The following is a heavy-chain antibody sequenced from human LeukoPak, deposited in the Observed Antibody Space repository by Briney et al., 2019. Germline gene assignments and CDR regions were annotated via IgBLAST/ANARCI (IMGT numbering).Heavy chain of an antibody. CDR2: INGNGGST. CDR3: AKSGLSLLDY. CDR1: GFAFSSYA. Sequence: PGGSLRLSCAASGFAFSSYAMSWVRQAPPKGREWVSAINGNGGSTYYAASAKGRCTISSDNSKNTLYLQMNSLRADDTAVYYCAKSGLSLLDYWGQGTLVTVSS. D-gene: IGHD2-2*01. V-gene: IGHV3-23*01. J-gene: IGHJ4*02.